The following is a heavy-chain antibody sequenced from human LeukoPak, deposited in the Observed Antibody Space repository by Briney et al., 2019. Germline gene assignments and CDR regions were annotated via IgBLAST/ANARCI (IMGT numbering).Heavy chain of an antibody. CDR1: GGSISSGGYS. J-gene: IGHJ4*02. CDR2: IYHTGST. Sequence: SETLSLTCAVSGGSISSGGYSWNWIRQPLGKGLEWIGYIYHTGSTYYNPSLKSPVTISLDRSKNRFSLKLNSGTAADTAVYYCARAARGAIDYWGQGTLVIVSS. CDR3: ARAARGAIDY. V-gene: IGHV4-30-2*01. D-gene: IGHD6-25*01.